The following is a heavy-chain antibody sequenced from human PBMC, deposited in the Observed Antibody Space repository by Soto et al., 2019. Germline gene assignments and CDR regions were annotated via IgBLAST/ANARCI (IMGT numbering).Heavy chain of an antibody. V-gene: IGHV1-3*01. CDR3: ARGKGMEENYYYYGMDI. J-gene: IGHJ6*02. D-gene: IGHD1-1*01. CDR1: GYTFSTYA. CDR2: LNGGTGKT. Sequence: ASVKVSCKASGYTFSTYAIHWVRQAPGQSLEWMGWLNGGTGKTRYSQRFQDRVTITRDTSAMTAYMEVSSLRPEDTAVYYCARGKGMEENYYYYGMDIWGQGTTVTFSS.